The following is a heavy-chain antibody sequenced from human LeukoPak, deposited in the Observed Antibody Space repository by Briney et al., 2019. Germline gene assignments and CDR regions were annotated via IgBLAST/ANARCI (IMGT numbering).Heavy chain of an antibody. Sequence: SETLSLTCTVSGYSISSGYYWGWIRQPPGKGLEWIGSIHHSGSTYYNPSLKSRVTISVDTSKNQFSLKLSSVTAADTAVYYCARRGRGYSYGYYFDYWGQGTLVTVSS. D-gene: IGHD5-18*01. CDR3: ARRGRGYSYGYYFDY. CDR1: GYSISSGYY. J-gene: IGHJ4*02. CDR2: IHHSGST. V-gene: IGHV4-38-2*02.